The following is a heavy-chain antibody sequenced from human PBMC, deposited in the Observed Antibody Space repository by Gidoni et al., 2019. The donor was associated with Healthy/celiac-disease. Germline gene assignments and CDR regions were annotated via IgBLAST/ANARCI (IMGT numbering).Heavy chain of an antibody. CDR3: ARVRFLPPNYYYYYGMDV. V-gene: IGHV1-2*02. Sequence: QVQLVQSGAEVTKPGASVKVSCKAPGYTFTGYYMHWVRQAPGQGLEWMGWINPNSGGTNYAQKFQGRVTMTRDTSISTAYMELSRLRSDDTAVYYCARVRFLPPNYYYYYGMDVWGQGTTVTVSS. J-gene: IGHJ6*02. D-gene: IGHD3-16*01. CDR2: INPNSGGT. CDR1: GYTFTGYY.